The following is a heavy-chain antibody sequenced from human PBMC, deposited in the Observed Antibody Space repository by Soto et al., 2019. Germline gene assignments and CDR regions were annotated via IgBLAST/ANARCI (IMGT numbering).Heavy chain of an antibody. CDR1: GGSFSGYY. J-gene: IGHJ4*02. CDR3: ARGPIHTYCTNGVCFFDY. D-gene: IGHD2-8*01. CDR2: INHSGST. V-gene: IGHV4-34*01. Sequence: SETLSLTCAVYGGSFSGYYWSWIRQPPGKGLEWIGEINHSGSTNYNPSLKSRVTISVDTSKNQFSLKLSSVTAADTAVYYCARGPIHTYCTNGVCFFDYWGQGTLVTVS.